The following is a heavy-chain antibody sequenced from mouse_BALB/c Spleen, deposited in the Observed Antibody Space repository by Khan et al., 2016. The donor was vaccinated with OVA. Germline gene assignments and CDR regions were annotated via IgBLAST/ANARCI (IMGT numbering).Heavy chain of an antibody. CDR3: GRGGYGAFAY. J-gene: IGHJ3*01. CDR2: ISDGGSYT. CDR1: GFTFSDYY. V-gene: IGHV5-4*02. D-gene: IGHD2-14*01. Sequence: EVELVESGGGLVKPGGSLKLSCAATGFTFSDYYMYWVRQTPEKRLEWVATISDGGSYTSYSDSVKGRFTISRDNAKNNLYLQMSSLQSEDTATYYCGRGGYGAFAYWGQGTLVTVSA.